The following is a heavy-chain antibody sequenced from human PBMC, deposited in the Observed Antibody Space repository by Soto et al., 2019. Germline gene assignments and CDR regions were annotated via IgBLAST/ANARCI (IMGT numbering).Heavy chain of an antibody. CDR1: GGSISSGGYY. Sequence: ASETLSLTCTVSGGSISSGGYYWSWIRQHPGKGLEWIGYIYYRGSTYYNPSLKSRVTISVDTSKNQFSLKLSSVTAADTAVYYCARDRVRGIRGAFDIWGQGTMVTVSS. CDR3: ARDRVRGIRGAFDI. CDR2: IYYRGST. J-gene: IGHJ3*02. D-gene: IGHD3-10*01. V-gene: IGHV4-31*03.